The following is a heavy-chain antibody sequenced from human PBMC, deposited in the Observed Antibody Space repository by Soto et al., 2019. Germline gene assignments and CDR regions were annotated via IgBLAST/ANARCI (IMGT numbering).Heavy chain of an antibody. V-gene: IGHV3-23*01. CDR1: GFSFGSYA. CDR2: ISGSDGKT. CDR3: ARWSYFDY. J-gene: IGHJ4*02. D-gene: IGHD3-3*01. Sequence: LRLSCVASGFSFGSYALTWVRQAPGKGLEWVSTISGSDGKTFYADAVKGRFSISRDISQSTLYLQMNSLRADDTAIYYCARWSYFDYWGQGTRVTV.